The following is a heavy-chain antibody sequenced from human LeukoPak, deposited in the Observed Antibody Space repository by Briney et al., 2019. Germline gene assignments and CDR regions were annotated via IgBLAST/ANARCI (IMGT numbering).Heavy chain of an antibody. CDR1: GGSFSGYY. J-gene: IGHJ4*02. CDR3: ARLGYCSGGSCYSGHYFDY. CDR2: INHSGST. D-gene: IGHD2-15*01. V-gene: IGHV4-34*01. Sequence: SETLSLTCAVYGGSFSGYYWSWIRQPPGKGLEWIGEINHSGSTNYNPSLKSRVTISVDTSKNQFSLKLSSVTAADTAVYYCARLGYCSGGSCYSGHYFDYWGQGTLVTVSS.